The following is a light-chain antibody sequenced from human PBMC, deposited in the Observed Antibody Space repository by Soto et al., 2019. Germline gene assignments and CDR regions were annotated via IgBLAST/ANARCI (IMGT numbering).Light chain of an antibody. Sequence: QSVLTQPASVSGSPGQSITISCTGTSSEVGSYNLVSWYQQHPGKAPKLMIYEVSKRPSGVSNRFSGSKSGNTASLTISGFQAEDEADYYCCSYAGSSTFAFYVFGTGTKVTVL. V-gene: IGLV2-23*02. CDR1: SSEVGSYNL. CDR3: CSYAGSSTFAFYV. CDR2: EVS. J-gene: IGLJ1*01.